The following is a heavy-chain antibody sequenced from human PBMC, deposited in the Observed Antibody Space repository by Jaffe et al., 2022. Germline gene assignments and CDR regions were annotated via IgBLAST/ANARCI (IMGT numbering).Heavy chain of an antibody. CDR2: IYHNGIT. V-gene: IGHV4-38-2*01. J-gene: IGHJ4*02. D-gene: IGHD3-10*01. Sequence: QVQLQESGPGLVKPSETLSLTCAVSGYSISSGYYWGWIRQPPGKGLEWVGSIYHNGITYYNPSLKSRVTISVGTSKNQFSLKLTSVTAADTAVYYCAKSFGSGSYYTYDYWGQGTLVTVSS. CDR3: AKSFGSGSYYTYDY. CDR1: GYSISSGYY.